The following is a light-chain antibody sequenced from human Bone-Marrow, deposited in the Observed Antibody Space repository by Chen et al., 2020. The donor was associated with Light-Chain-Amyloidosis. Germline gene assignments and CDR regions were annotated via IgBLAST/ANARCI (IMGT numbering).Light chain of an antibody. Sequence: SYVLTQPSSVSVAPGQTATIACGGNNIGSTSVHWYQQTPGQAPLLFVYDDSDRPTGIPERLSGSNSGNTATLTISRVEAGDEADYYCQVWDRSSDRPVFGGGTQLTFL. CDR1: NIGSTS. J-gene: IGLJ3*02. V-gene: IGLV3-21*02. CDR2: DDS. CDR3: QVWDRSSDRPV.